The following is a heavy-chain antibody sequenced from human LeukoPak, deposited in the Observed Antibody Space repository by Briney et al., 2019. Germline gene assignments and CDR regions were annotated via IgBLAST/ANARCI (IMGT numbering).Heavy chain of an antibody. V-gene: IGHV3-21*01. CDR2: ISSSSSYI. J-gene: IGHJ6*02. CDR3: ARDWSETKNDYGDYVGYYYGMDV. CDR1: GFTFSSYS. Sequence: GGSLRLSCAASGFTFSSYSMNWVRQAPGKGLEWVSSISSSSSYIYYADSVKGRFTISRDNAKNSLYLQMSSLRAEDTAVYYCARDWSETKNDYGDYVGYYYGMDVWGQGTTVTVSS. D-gene: IGHD4-17*01.